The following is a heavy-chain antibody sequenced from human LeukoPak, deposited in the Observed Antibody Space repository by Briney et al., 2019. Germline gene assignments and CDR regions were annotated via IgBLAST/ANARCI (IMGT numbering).Heavy chain of an antibody. CDR2: SSAYNGNT. Sequence: PGGSLGLSCAASGYTFTTYGISWVRQAPGQGLEWMGWSSAYNGNTNYAQKLQGRVTMTTDTSTSTAYMELRSLRSDDTAVYYCARGSYFDYWGQGTLVTVSS. J-gene: IGHJ4*02. V-gene: IGHV1-18*01. CDR3: ARGSYFDY. CDR1: GYTFTTYG.